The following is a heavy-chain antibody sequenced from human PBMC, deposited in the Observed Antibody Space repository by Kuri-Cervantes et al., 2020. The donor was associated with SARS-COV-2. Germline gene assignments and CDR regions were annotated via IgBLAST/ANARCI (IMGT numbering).Heavy chain of an antibody. CDR1: GFTFSSYA. D-gene: IGHD3-3*01. Sequence: ETLSLTCAASGFTFSSYAMSWVRQAPGKGLEWVSAISSNGGSTYYADSVKGRFTISRDNSKNTLYLQMSSLRAEDTAVYYCVKDQAITIFGVAIYYYYGMDVWGQGTTVTVSS. CDR3: VKDQAITIFGVAIYYYYGMDV. CDR2: ISSNGGST. J-gene: IGHJ6*02. V-gene: IGHV3-64D*09.